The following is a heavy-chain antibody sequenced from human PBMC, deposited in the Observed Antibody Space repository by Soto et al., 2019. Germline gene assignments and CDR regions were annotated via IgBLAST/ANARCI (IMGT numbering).Heavy chain of an antibody. D-gene: IGHD3-16*02. CDR2: INPSGGST. CDR3: ARDFYVWGSYRGYYYYGMDV. J-gene: IGHJ6*02. Sequence: ASVKVSCKASGYTFTSYYMHWVRQAPGQGLEWMGIINPSGGSTSYAQKFQGRVTMTRDTSTSTVYMELSSLRSEDTAVYYCARDFYVWGSYRGYYYYGMDVCGQGTTVTVSS. CDR1: GYTFTSYY. V-gene: IGHV1-46*01.